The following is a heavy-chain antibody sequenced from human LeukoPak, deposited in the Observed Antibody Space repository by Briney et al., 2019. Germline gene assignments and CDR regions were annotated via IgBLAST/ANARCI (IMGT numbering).Heavy chain of an antibody. V-gene: IGHV3-23*01. J-gene: IGHJ4*02. CDR1: GFNFSSYA. CDR2: ISGSGGST. CDR3: AKDLLNYYDSSGYYGTTNFDY. D-gene: IGHD3-22*01. Sequence: GGSLRLSCAASGFNFSSYAMSWVGQAPGRGMAWVSAISGSGGSTYYADSVKGRFTISRDNSKNTLYLQMNSLRAEDTAVYYCAKDLLNYYDSSGYYGTTNFDYWGQGTLVTVSS.